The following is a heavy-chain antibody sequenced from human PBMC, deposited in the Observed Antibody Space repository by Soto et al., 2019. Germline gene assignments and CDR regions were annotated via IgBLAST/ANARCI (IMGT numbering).Heavy chain of an antibody. V-gene: IGHV4-59*01. J-gene: IGHJ6*02. CDR1: GGSISSYY. CDR2: IYYSGST. Sequence: SETLSLTCTVSGGSISSYYWSWIRQPPGKXLEWIGYIYYSGSTNYNPSLKSRVTISVDTSKNQFSLKLSSVTAADTAVYYCARDRGAATRYYYYYYGMDVWGQGTTVTVSS. CDR3: ARDRGAATRYYYYYYGMDV. D-gene: IGHD1-26*01.